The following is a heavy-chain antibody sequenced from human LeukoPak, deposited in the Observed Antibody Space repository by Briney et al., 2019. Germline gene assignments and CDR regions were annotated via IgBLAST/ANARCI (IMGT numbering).Heavy chain of an antibody. V-gene: IGHV4-59*01. Sequence: SETLSLTCTVSGGSTSCYFWSWIRQPPGKGLEWIGYIHNSGETKYNPSLQSRVTISADTSKNQFSLKLRSVTAADTSVYYCARVDSCSWQSCDYWGQGTLVTVSS. D-gene: IGHD6-13*01. CDR1: GGSTSCYF. CDR2: IHNSGET. J-gene: IGHJ4*02. CDR3: ARVDSCSWQSCDY.